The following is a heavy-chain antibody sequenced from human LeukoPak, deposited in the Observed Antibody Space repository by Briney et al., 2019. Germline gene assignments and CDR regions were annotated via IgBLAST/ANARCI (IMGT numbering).Heavy chain of an antibody. CDR1: GFTVSSNY. Sequence: GGSLRLSCAASGFTVSSNYMSWVRQAPGKGLEWVSAISGSGGSTYYADSVKGRFTISRGNSKNTLYLQMNSLRAEDTAVYYCAKDLDDSSGFDYWGQGTLVTVSS. V-gene: IGHV3-23*01. D-gene: IGHD3-22*01. CDR3: AKDLDDSSGFDY. J-gene: IGHJ4*02. CDR2: ISGSGGST.